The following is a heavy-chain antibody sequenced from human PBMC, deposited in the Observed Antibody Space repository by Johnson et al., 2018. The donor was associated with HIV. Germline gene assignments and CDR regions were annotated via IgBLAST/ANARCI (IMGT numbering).Heavy chain of an antibody. CDR2: ISGSGGST. J-gene: IGHJ3*02. CDR1: GFTFSSYA. D-gene: IGHD4-17*01. Sequence: EVQLVESGGGLVQPGGSLRLSCAASGFTFSSYAMHWVRQAPGKGLEWVSGISGSGGSTYYADSVKGRFTISRDNSKNTLYLQMNSLRAEDTAVYYCAKLPVLYGDFDDAFNIWGQGTMVTVSS. V-gene: IGHV3-23*04. CDR3: AKLPVLYGDFDDAFNI.